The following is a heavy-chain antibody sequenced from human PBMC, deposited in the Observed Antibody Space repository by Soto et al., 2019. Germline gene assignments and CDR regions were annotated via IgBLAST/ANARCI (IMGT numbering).Heavy chain of an antibody. CDR1: GYSFTSYW. CDR2: IYPGDSDT. D-gene: IGHD6-19*01. V-gene: IGHV5-51*01. CDR3: ARQSYSSGWPNDAFDI. J-gene: IGHJ3*02. Sequence: PGESLKISCKGSGYSFTSYWIGWVRQMPGKGLEWMGIIYPGDSDTRYSPSFQGQVTISADKSTSTAYLQWSSLKASDTAMYYCARQSYSSGWPNDAFDIWGQGTMVTVSS.